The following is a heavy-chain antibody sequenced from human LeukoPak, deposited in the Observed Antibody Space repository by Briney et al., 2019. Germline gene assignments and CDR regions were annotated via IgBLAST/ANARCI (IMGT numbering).Heavy chain of an antibody. CDR2: INPNSGGT. Sequence: EASVKVSCKASGYTFTGYYMHWVRQAPGQGLEWMGWINPNSGGTNYAQKFQGRVTMTRDTSISTAYMELSRLRSDDTAVYYCARDRRITMVWGVIIPHPYGMDVWGQGTTVTVSS. D-gene: IGHD3-10*01. CDR3: ARDRRITMVWGVIIPHPYGMDV. CDR1: GYTFTGYY. V-gene: IGHV1-2*02. J-gene: IGHJ6*02.